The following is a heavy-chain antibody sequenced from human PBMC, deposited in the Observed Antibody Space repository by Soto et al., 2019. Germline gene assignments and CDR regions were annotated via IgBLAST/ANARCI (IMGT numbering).Heavy chain of an antibody. Sequence: SETLSLTCTVSGGSISSYYWSWIRQPPGKGLEWIGYIYYSGSTNYNPSLKSRVTISVDTSKNQFSLKLSSVTAADTAVYYRARSRIEARSYYYYGMAVWGQGTTVTVSS. CDR1: GGSISSYY. V-gene: IGHV4-59*01. CDR3: ARSRIEARSYYYYGMAV. D-gene: IGHD6-6*01. J-gene: IGHJ6*02. CDR2: IYYSGST.